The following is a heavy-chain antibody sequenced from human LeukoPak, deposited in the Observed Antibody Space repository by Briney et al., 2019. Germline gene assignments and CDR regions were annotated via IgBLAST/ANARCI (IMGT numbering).Heavy chain of an antibody. V-gene: IGHV4-39*01. D-gene: IGHD2-2*01. CDR3: ARHLPAAILSNFDY. Sequence: SQTLSLTCTVSGGSISSSSYYWGWIRQPPGKGLEWIGSIYYSGSTYYNPSLKSRVTISVDTSKNQFSLKLSSVTAADTAVYYCARHLPAAILSNFDYWGQGTLVTVSS. J-gene: IGHJ4*02. CDR2: IYYSGST. CDR1: GGSISSSSYY.